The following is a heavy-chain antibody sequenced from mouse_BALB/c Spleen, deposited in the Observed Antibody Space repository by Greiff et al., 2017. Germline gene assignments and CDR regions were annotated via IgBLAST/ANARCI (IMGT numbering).Heavy chain of an antibody. CDR1: GFTFSSYA. D-gene: IGHD2-3*01. CDR2: ISSGGST. Sequence: EVQGVESGGGLVKPGGSLKLSCAASGFTFSSYAMSWVRQTPEKRLEWVASISSGGSTYYPDSVKGRFTISRDNARNILYLQMSSLRSEDTAMYYCAKIYDGYDAMDYWGQGTSVTVSS. J-gene: IGHJ4*01. V-gene: IGHV5-6-5*01. CDR3: AKIYDGYDAMDY.